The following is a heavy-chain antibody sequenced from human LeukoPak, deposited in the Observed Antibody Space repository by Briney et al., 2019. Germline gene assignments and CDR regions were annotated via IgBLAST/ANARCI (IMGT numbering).Heavy chain of an antibody. V-gene: IGHV3-21*01. CDR2: ISSSSSYI. D-gene: IGHD3-10*01. CDR1: GFTFSSYS. CDR3: ARDHYGSGRDTYYYYYMDV. J-gene: IGHJ6*03. Sequence: GGSLRLSCAASGFTFSSYSMNWVRQAPGKGLEWVSSISSSSSYIYYADSVKGRFTISRDNAKNSLYLQMNSLRAEDTAVYYCARDHYGSGRDTYYYYYMDVWGKGTTVTISS.